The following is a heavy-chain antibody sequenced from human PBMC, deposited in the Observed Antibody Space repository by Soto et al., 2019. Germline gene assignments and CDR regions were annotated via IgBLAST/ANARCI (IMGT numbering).Heavy chain of an antibody. V-gene: IGHV1-69*06. J-gene: IGHJ4*02. CDR3: ARERSRYDRSGYDRPDY. CDR2: IIPILGTP. Sequence: QVQLVQSGAEVKKPGSSVKVSCKASGDTFSSYAISWVRQAPGQGLEWMGGIIPILGTPNYAQKFQGRVTIPADKSKSTAYMELSSLRSEDTAVYYCARERSRYDRSGYDRPDYWGQGTLVTVSS. CDR1: GDTFSSYA. D-gene: IGHD3-22*01.